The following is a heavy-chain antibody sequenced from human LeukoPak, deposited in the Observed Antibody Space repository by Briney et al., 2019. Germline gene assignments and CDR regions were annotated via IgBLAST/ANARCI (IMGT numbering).Heavy chain of an antibody. CDR1: GFTFSRYA. Sequence: HPGGSLRLSCSASGFTFSRYAMNWVRQAPGKGLEWVSAISGGGDSTYYADSVKGRLTISRDNSKNTLYLQMNSPRAEDTAVYYCAKDVEVYYGGSMDVWGKGTTVTVSS. V-gene: IGHV3-23*01. CDR3: AKDVEVYYGGSMDV. J-gene: IGHJ6*03. D-gene: IGHD3-3*01. CDR2: ISGGGDST.